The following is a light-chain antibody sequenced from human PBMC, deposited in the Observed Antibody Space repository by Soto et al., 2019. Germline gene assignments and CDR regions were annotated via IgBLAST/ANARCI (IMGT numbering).Light chain of an antibody. V-gene: IGLV2-14*01. CDR1: SSDIGYYNY. CDR2: EVS. Sequence: QSALTQPASVSGSPGQSITISCTGTSSDIGYYNYVSWYQQHPGKAPKVLIYEVSNRPSGVSNRFSGSKSGNTASLTISGLQAEDGADYYCSSYEDSSILLFGGGTKVTVL. J-gene: IGLJ3*02. CDR3: SSYEDSSILL.